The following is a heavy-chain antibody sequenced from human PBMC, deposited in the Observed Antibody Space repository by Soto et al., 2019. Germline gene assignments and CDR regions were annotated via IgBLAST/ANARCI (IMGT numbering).Heavy chain of an antibody. CDR3: ARVRGESSVYDFDY. Sequence: SQTLSLTCAISGDSVSSNSAAWNWIRQSPSRGLEWLGRTYYGSTWYNDYAVSVKSRITINPDTSKNQFSLQLNSVTTEDSAGYYCARVRGESSVYDFDYWGQGTLVTVSS. V-gene: IGHV6-1*01. CDR2: TYYGSTWYN. CDR1: GDSVSSNSAA. D-gene: IGHD7-27*01. J-gene: IGHJ4*02.